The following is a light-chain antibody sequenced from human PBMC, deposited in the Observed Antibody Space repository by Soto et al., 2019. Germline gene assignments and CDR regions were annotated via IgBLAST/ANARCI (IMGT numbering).Light chain of an antibody. Sequence: VIWMTQSPSLLSASTGDRVTISCRMSQGISSYLALYQQKPGKAPELLIYAASTLQSGVPSRFSGSGSGTDFPLTIRGLKAENVEVYSGQQNYSPPLTFGGGTRWIS. CDR3: QQNYSPPLT. CDR1: QGISSY. CDR2: AAS. V-gene: IGKV1D-8*01. J-gene: IGKJ4*01.